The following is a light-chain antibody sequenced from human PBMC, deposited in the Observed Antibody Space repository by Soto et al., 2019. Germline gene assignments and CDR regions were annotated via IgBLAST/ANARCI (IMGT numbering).Light chain of an antibody. V-gene: IGKV1-39*01. CDR1: QSIVTY. Sequence: DIQMTQSPSSLSASVVDRFTITFRASQSIVTYLNWYLQKPGKAPKLLIYAASNLQSGVPSRFSGSGSGTDFALTITSLQAEDFATYYCQQLRSYPSTFGGGTKVDIK. CDR2: AAS. CDR3: QQLRSYPST. J-gene: IGKJ4*01.